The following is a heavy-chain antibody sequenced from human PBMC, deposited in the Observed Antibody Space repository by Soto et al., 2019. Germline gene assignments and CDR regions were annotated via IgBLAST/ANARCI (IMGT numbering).Heavy chain of an antibody. V-gene: IGHV3-15*07. CDR1: GFSFSNAW. J-gene: IGHJ4*02. CDR2: IKSEANGGTT. Sequence: VQLVESGGGLVKPGGSLRLSCAASGFSFSNAWMKWVRQAPGKGLEWVGRIKSEANGGTTDHAAAVKGRFIISRDDSKNMLFLQMDSLITEDSAVYYCAYYRDSSARNVDFWGQGTLVTVSS. CDR3: AYYRDSSARNVDF. D-gene: IGHD3-22*01.